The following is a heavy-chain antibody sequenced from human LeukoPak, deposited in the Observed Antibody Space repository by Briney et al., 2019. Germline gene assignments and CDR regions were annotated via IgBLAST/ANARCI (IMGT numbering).Heavy chain of an antibody. V-gene: IGHV3-74*01. CDR2: INSDGTGT. D-gene: IGHD3-22*01. Sequence: GGSLRLSCAASGFTFDIYWMHWVRHAPGKGLVWVSRINSDGTGTTYADSVKGRFTISRDNAKTTLYLQMNSLRAEDTAVYYCARVEVDYYDSSGAIDYWGQGTLVTVSS. J-gene: IGHJ4*02. CDR1: GFTFDIYW. CDR3: ARVEVDYYDSSGAIDY.